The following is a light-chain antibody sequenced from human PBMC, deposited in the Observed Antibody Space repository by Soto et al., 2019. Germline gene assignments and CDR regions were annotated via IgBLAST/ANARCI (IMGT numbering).Light chain of an antibody. CDR1: QSVNSN. CDR2: GAS. J-gene: IGKJ1*01. V-gene: IGKV3-15*01. Sequence: ETLMTQSAATLSVSPGERVTLSCRASQSVNSNLAWYQQKPGQAPRLLIYGASTRVTGIPARFSGSGSGTDFTLAISSLQSEDFAIYYCQQYNNWPRTFGQETKVEI. CDR3: QQYNNWPRT.